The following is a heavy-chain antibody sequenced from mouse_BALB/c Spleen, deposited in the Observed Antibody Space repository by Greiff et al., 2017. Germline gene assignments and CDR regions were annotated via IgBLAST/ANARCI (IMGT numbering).Heavy chain of an antibody. CDR1: GFTFSNYW. J-gene: IGHJ3*01. CDR3: TRTYGIWFAY. D-gene: IGHD2-10*02. CDR2: IRLKSNNYAT. V-gene: IGHV6-6*02. Sequence: EVKLMESGGGLVQPGGSMKLSCVASGFTFSNYWMNWVRQSPEKGLEWVAEIRLKSNNYATHYAESVKGRFTISRDDSKSSVYLQMNNLRAEDTGIYYCTRTYGIWFAYWGQGTLVTVSA.